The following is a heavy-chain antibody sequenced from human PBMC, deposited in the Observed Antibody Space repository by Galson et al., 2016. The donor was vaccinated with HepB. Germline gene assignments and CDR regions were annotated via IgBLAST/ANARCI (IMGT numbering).Heavy chain of an antibody. D-gene: IGHD3-10*01. CDR1: GFTFSSFA. CDR3: ATDRRNYYDSGSQSNVHINNNWFDP. J-gene: IGHJ5*02. CDR2: ISGSGAIT. V-gene: IGHV3-23*01. Sequence: SLRLSCAASGFTFSSFAMTWVRQAPGKGLEWVSGISGSGAITHYAHSVKGRFTISRDNSKNTLYLQINSLSVEDTAVYYCATDRRNYYDSGSQSNVHINNNWFDPWGQGTLVTVSS.